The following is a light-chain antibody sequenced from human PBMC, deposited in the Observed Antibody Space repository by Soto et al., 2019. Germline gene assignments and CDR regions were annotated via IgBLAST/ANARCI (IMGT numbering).Light chain of an antibody. CDR2: DAI. J-gene: IGKJ4*01. CDR3: KQYDAWPLT. Sequence: EKLMSQSPATLSVSPGERVTLSCRASQNIHNHMSWFLQKPGQTPRLLIYDAIIRAADVPARFSGSWSGTEFTLTIKSLKSEDFAVYYCKQYDAWPLTCGGGTKVAIK. CDR1: QNIHNH. V-gene: IGKV3-15*01.